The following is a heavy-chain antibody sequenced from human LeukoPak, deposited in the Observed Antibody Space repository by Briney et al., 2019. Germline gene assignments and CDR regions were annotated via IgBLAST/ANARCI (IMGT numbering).Heavy chain of an antibody. CDR2: IYSSGTT. J-gene: IGHJ5*02. CDR3: ASGSSGYDP. D-gene: IGHD5-12*01. Sequence: SETLSLTCTVSGGSISNYYGICIRQPAGXGLEWIGRIYSSGTTIYNPSLKSRVTMSVDTSKNQFSMKLSSVTAADTAVYFCASGSSGYDPWGQGTLVTVSS. CDR1: GGSISNYY. V-gene: IGHV4-4*07.